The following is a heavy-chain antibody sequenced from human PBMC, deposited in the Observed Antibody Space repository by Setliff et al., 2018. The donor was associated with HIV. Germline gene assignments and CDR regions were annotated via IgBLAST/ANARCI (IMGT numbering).Heavy chain of an antibody. D-gene: IGHD6-13*01. V-gene: IGHV1-46*01. CDR1: GYTFSGYY. CDR3: ARDGEGEAAAGDYFDH. Sequence: ASVKVSCKASGYTFSGYYMHWVRQAPGQGLEWMGIINPRGDKTTYAQRFQGRVTVTRDTSTSTVFMELSSLASDDTAIYYCARDGEGEAAAGDYFDHWGQGTLVTVPQ. J-gene: IGHJ4*02. CDR2: INPRGDKT.